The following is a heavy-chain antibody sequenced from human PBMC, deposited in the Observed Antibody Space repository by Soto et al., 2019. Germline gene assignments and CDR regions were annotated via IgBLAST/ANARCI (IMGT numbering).Heavy chain of an antibody. Sequence: EVQLVQSGAEVKKPGESLRISCKGSGYSFTSYWISWVRQMPGKGLEWMGRIDPSDSYTNYSPAFQGHVTISADKSISTAYLQWSSLKASETAMCYWARLEAAGGDNDLTSDYWGQGTLVTVSS. CDR1: GYSFTSYW. CDR3: ARLEAAGGDNDLTSDY. J-gene: IGHJ4*02. D-gene: IGHD6-13*01. V-gene: IGHV5-10-1*01. CDR2: IDPSDSYT.